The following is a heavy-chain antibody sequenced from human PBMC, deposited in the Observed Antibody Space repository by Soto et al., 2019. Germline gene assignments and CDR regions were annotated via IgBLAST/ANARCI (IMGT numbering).Heavy chain of an antibody. CDR2: INPSGGST. J-gene: IGHJ4*02. CDR3: AEGPFWDDRMIDY. D-gene: IGHD3-9*01. CDR1: GYTFTIYY. V-gene: IGHV1-46*01. Sequence: ASVKASCKASGYTFTIYYMHWVRQAPGQGLEWMGIINPSGGSTSYAQKFQGRVTMTRDTSTSTVYMELSSLRSEDTAVYYCAEGPFWDDRMIDYWGQGTLVTVSS.